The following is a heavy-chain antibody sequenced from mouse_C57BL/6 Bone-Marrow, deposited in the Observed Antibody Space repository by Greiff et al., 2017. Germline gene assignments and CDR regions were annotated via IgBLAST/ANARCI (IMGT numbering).Heavy chain of an antibody. CDR2: IHPNSGST. Sequence: QVQLQQPGAELVKPGASVKLSCKASGYTFTSYWMHWVKQRPGQGLEWIGMIHPNSGSTNYNEKFKSKATLTVDKSSSTAYMQLSSLTSEDSAGYDCARSDYDPCYFDVGGTGTTVTVSS. CDR1: GYTFTSYW. CDR3: ARSDYDPCYFDV. J-gene: IGHJ1*03. D-gene: IGHD2-4*01. V-gene: IGHV1-64*01.